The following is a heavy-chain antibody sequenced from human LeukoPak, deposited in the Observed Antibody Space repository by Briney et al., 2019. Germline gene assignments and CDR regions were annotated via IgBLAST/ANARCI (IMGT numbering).Heavy chain of an antibody. Sequence: SETLSLTCTVSGGSISSSSHYWGWIRQPPGKGLEWIGSIYYSGNTYYNPSLKSRVTISADTSKDQFSLRLSSLTAADTAVYYCARAPPYCRGGSCYSRYWFDPWGQGTLVTVSS. J-gene: IGHJ5*02. CDR3: ARAPPYCRGGSCYSRYWFDP. V-gene: IGHV4-39*07. D-gene: IGHD2-15*01. CDR1: GGSISSSSHY. CDR2: IYYSGNT.